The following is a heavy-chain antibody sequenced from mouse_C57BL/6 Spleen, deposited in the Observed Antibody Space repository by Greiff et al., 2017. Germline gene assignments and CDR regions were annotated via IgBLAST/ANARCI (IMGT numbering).Heavy chain of an antibody. J-gene: IGHJ1*03. CDR2: INYDGSST. CDR3: AREGGDYDVYWYLDV. Sequence: EVHLVEPEGGLVQPGSSMKLSCTASGFTFSDYYMAWVRQVPEKGLEWVANINYDGSSTYYLDSLKSRFILSRDNAKNILYLQMSSLKSEDTATYYCAREGGDYDVYWYLDVWGTGTTVTVSS. D-gene: IGHD2-4*01. V-gene: IGHV5-16*01. CDR1: GFTFSDYY.